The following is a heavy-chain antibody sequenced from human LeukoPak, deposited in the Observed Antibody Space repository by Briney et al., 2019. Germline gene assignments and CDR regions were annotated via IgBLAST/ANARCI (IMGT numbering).Heavy chain of an antibody. J-gene: IGHJ4*02. D-gene: IGHD1-14*01. CDR2: INTDGSST. CDR3: ASRTGVY. V-gene: IGHV3-74*01. CDR1: RFTLSSYW. Sequence: PGGSLRLSCAASRFTLSSYWMHWVRQAPGKGLVWVSRINTDGSSTNYADSVKGRFTISRDNAMNTLYLQTNNLRAEDTAVYYCASRTGVYWGQGTLVSVSS.